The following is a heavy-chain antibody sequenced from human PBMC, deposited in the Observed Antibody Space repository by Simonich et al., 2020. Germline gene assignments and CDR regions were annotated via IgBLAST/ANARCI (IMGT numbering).Heavy chain of an antibody. CDR2: INTNSGGT. V-gene: IGHV1-2*02. Sequence: QVQLVQSGAEVKKPGASVKVSCKASGYTFTGYYMHWVRQAPGKGLELMGLINTNSGGTNYAQKFQGRVTMTRDTSISTAYMELSRLRSDDTAVYYCARWPSIPASYGSGSYFDYWGQGTLVTVSS. J-gene: IGHJ4*02. D-gene: IGHD3-10*01. CDR1: GYTFTGYY. CDR3: ARWPSIPASYGSGSYFDY.